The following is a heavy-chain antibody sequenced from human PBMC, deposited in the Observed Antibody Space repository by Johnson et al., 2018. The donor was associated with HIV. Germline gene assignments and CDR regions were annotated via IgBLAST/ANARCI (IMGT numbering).Heavy chain of an antibody. CDR3: AIPYYYERSDSL. V-gene: IGHV3-20*04. CDR1: GFTVSSNY. CDR2: INWNCGST. Sequence: VQLVESGGGLIQPGGSLRLSCAASGFTVSSNYMTWVRQAPGKGLEWVSGINWNCGSTGYVDSVKGRFTISRDNAKNSLYLQMNSLRAEDTALYYCAIPYYYERSDSLRGQGTVVTVSS. D-gene: IGHD3-22*01. J-gene: IGHJ3*01.